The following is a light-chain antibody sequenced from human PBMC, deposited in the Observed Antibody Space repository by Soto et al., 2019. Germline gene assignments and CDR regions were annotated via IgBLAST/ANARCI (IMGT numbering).Light chain of an antibody. CDR3: QRHNSAPPVS. V-gene: IGKV1-27*01. CDR1: QGISNY. CDR2: AAS. Sequence: DIQMTQSPSSLSASVGDRVTITCRASQGISNYLAWYQQKPGKAPQLLIYAASTLQSGVPSRFSGSGSGTDFTLTISSLQSEDVATYYCQRHNSAPPVSFGPGTKVDLK. J-gene: IGKJ3*01.